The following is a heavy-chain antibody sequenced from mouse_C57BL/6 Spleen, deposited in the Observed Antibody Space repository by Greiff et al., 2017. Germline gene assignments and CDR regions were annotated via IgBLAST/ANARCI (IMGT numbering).Heavy chain of an antibody. V-gene: IGHV1-9*01. J-gene: IGHJ4*01. CDR3: SRAITTVVARYAMDY. CDR1: GYTFTGYW. Sequence: VQLQESGAELMKPGASVTLSCKATGYTFTGYWIEWVKQRPGHGLEWIGELLPGSGSTNYNEKFKGKATFTAATSANTAYMQLSSLTTEDSAIYDCSRAITTVVARYAMDYWGQGTSVTVSS. CDR2: LLPGSGST. D-gene: IGHD1-1*01.